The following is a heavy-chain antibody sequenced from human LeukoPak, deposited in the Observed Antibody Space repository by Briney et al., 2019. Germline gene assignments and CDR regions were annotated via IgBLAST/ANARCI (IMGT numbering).Heavy chain of an antibody. CDR3: ARAISGYYYDSSGYYYFDY. D-gene: IGHD3-22*01. CDR2: ISSSGSTI. J-gene: IGHJ4*02. CDR1: GFTFSSYE. Sequence: PGGSLRLSCAASGFTFSSYEMNWVRQAPGKGLEWVSYISSSGSTIYYADSVKGRFTISRDNAKNSLYLQMNSLRAEDTAVYYCARAISGYYYDSSGYYYFDYRGQGTLVTVSS. V-gene: IGHV3-48*03.